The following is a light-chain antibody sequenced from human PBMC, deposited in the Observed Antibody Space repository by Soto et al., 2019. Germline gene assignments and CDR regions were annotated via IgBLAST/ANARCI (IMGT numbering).Light chain of an antibody. CDR2: AAS. Sequence: DIQMTQSPSSLSASVGDRVTITFQASQSISSYLNWYQQKPGKAPKFLIYAASSLQSGVPSRFSGSGSGTDFTLTISSLQPEDFATYYCQQSYNTPPTFGPGTKVDIK. CDR1: QSISSY. CDR3: QQSYNTPPT. J-gene: IGKJ3*01. V-gene: IGKV1-39*01.